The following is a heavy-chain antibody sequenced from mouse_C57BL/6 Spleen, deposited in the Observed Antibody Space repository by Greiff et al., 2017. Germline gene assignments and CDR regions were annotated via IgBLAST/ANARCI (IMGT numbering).Heavy chain of an antibody. D-gene: IGHD1-1*01. Sequence: VQLQQSGAELARPGASVKLSCKASGYTFTSYGISWVKQRTGQGLEWIGEIYPRSGNTSYNGKFKGKATLTADKSSSSAYMELRSLTSEDSAVYFCANYGRSDRYFDVGGTGTTVTVSS. J-gene: IGHJ1*03. CDR2: IYPRSGNT. V-gene: IGHV1-81*01. CDR3: ANYGRSDRYFDV. CDR1: GYTFTSYG.